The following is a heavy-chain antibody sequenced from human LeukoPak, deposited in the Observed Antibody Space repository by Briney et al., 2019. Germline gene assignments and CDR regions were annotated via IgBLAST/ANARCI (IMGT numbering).Heavy chain of an antibody. D-gene: IGHD6-13*01. Sequence: GGPLRLFCAASGFIYEDYGMSWVRHAPGKALEGVSGINWNGGSTGYADSVKGRFTISRDNAKNSLYLQMNSLRAEDTALYYCARKWGSSFERFDPWGQGTLVTVSS. CDR3: ARKWGSSFERFDP. CDR2: INWNGGST. CDR1: GFIYEDYG. J-gene: IGHJ5*02. V-gene: IGHV3-20*04.